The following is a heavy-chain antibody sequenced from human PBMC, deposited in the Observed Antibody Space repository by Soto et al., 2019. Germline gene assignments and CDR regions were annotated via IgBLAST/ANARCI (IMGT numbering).Heavy chain of an antibody. CDR1: GFTFSSYS. J-gene: IGHJ3*02. V-gene: IGHV3-21*01. Sequence: GGSLRLSCAASGFTFSSYSMNWVRQAPGKGLEWVSSISSSSSYIYYADSVKGRFTISRDNAKNSLYLQMNSLRAEDTAVYYCARDKGDCSSTSCYGVVDAFDIWGQGTMVTV. CDR3: ARDKGDCSSTSCYGVVDAFDI. D-gene: IGHD2-2*01. CDR2: ISSSSSYI.